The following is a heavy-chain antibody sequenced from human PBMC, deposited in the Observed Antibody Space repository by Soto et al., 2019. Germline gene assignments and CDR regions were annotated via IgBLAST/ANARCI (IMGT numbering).Heavy chain of an antibody. CDR3: ARDLWWYLH. CDR2: ISAGSEGA. J-gene: IGHJ4*02. CDR1: GFTFSSHA. D-gene: IGHD2-15*01. Sequence: EVQLLESGGGLVQPGGALRLSCAASGFTFSSHAMSWVRQAPGKGLEWISSISAGSEGAYYADSVKGRFTISRDNSNNTRYLQMNSLTTEDTAVYYCARDLWWYLHWGQGTLVTVSS. V-gene: IGHV3-23*01.